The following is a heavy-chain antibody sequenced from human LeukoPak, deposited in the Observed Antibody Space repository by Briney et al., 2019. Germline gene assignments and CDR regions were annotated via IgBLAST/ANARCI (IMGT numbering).Heavy chain of an antibody. CDR3: ARDPRITIFGVVLPELILDY. J-gene: IGHJ4*02. V-gene: IGHV1-46*01. CDR2: INPSGGST. CDR1: GYTFTSYY. Sequence: ASVKVSCKASGYTFTSYYMHWVRQAPGQGLEWMGIINPSGGSTSYAQKFPGRVTMTRDTYTRTVYMELSSLRYRGTAVYYCARDPRITIFGVVLPELILDYWGQGTLVTVSS. D-gene: IGHD3-3*01.